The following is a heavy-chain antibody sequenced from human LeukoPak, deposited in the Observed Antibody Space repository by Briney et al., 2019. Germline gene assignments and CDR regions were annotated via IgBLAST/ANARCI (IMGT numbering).Heavy chain of an antibody. V-gene: IGHV3-23*01. CDR1: GHTFSDYS. CDR3: AKLALISAAAGVRQDAFDI. Sequence: GGSLRLSCAASGHTFSDYSMTWVRQAPGKGLFWVSGISAGGGSTYYADSVKGRFTISRDNSRNTLYLQTNSLRAEDTAVYYCAKLALISAAAGVRQDAFDIWGQGTMVTVSS. D-gene: IGHD6-13*01. CDR2: ISAGGGST. J-gene: IGHJ3*02.